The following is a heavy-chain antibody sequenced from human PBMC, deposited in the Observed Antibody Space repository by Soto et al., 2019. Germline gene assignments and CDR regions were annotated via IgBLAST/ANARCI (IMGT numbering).Heavy chain of an antibody. V-gene: IGHV3-23*01. Sequence: EVQLLESGGGLVQPGGSLRLSCAASGFTFSSYAMRWVRQAPVKGLEWVSAISGSGGSTYYADSVKGRFTISRDNSKNTLYLQVNSLRAEDTAVYYCARRGSGSYYDDWGQGTLVTVSS. CDR1: GFTFSSYA. D-gene: IGHD1-26*01. CDR2: ISGSGGST. CDR3: ARRGSGSYYDD. J-gene: IGHJ4*02.